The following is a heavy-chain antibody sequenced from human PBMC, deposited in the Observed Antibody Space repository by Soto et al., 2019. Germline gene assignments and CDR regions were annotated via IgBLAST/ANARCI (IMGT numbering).Heavy chain of an antibody. D-gene: IGHD2-2*01. CDR2: IIPISGTA. J-gene: IGHJ6*02. CDR1: GGTFSSYA. CDR3: ARSQGSSTSLEIYYYYYYGMDV. V-gene: IGHV1-69*13. Sequence: GASVQVSCKASGGTFSSYAISWVRQAPGQGLEWMGGIIPISGTANYAQKFQGRVTITADESTSTAYMDLSSLRSEDTAVYYCARSQGSSTSLEIYYYYYYGMDVWGQGTTVTVSS.